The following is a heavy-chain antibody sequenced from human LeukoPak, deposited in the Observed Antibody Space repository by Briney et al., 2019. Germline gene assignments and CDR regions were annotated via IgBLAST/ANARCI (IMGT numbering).Heavy chain of an antibody. CDR3: ARDSHYGDPGY. CDR2: TYYSGST. V-gene: IGHV4-59*01. CDR1: GGSISSYY. D-gene: IGHD4-17*01. Sequence: ASETLSLTCTVSGGSISSYYWSWIRQPPGKGLEWIGYTYYSGSTNYNPSLKSRVTISVDTSKNQFSLKLSSVTAADTAVYYCARDSHYGDPGYWGQGTLVTVSS. J-gene: IGHJ4*02.